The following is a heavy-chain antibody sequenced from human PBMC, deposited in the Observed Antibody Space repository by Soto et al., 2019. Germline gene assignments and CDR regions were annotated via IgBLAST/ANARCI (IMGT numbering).Heavy chain of an antibody. CDR1: EVLFSYFV. CDR3: AKGSASTRPYYFDY. V-gene: IGHV3-23*01. J-gene: IGHJ4*02. D-gene: IGHD2-21*01. Sequence: GGSLRLSCESAEVLFSYFVMSWVRQSPGKGLEWVSAITVSGGDTYYSDSVKGRFTISRDNSKNTLYLQMNSLRAEDTALYYCAKGSASTRPYYFDYWGQGTLVTVSS. CDR2: ITVSGGDT.